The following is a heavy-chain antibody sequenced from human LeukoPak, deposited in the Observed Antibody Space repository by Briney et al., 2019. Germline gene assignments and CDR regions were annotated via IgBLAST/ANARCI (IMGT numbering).Heavy chain of an antibody. Sequence: VASVKVSCKASGYTFTSYGISWVRQAPGQGLEWMGWISAYNGNTNYAQKLQGRVTMTTDTSTSTAYMELRSLRSVDTAVYYCAKITNQQRGVYYFDYWGQGTLVTVSS. CDR1: GYTFTSYG. CDR3: AKITNQQRGVYYFDY. D-gene: IGHD6-25*01. J-gene: IGHJ4*02. V-gene: IGHV1-18*01. CDR2: ISAYNGNT.